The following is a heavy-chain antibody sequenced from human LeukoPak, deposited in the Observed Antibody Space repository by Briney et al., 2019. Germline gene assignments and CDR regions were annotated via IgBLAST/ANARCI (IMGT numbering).Heavy chain of an antibody. J-gene: IGHJ6*03. CDR2: ISSSGSTV. CDR3: ARDGSSWYYYYYMDV. CDR1: GFTFSDYY. V-gene: IGHV3-11*04. D-gene: IGHD6-13*01. Sequence: GGSLRLSCAASGFTFSDYYMSWIRQAPGKGLEWVSYISSSGSTVYYADSVKGRFTISRDNAKNSLYLQMNSLRAEDTAVYYCARDGSSWYYYYYMDVWGKGTTVTVSS.